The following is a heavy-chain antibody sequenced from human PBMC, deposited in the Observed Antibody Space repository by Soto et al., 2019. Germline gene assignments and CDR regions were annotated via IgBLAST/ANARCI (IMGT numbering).Heavy chain of an antibody. Sequence: QVQLVQSAGEVKEPGASLKVACKASGYSFSTYGITWVRQAPGQGLEWMGRISTSNGYTNYAQKFQGRVSMTTDTFTNTAYMEVRSLRSDDTAFYFCARDRSFSLLEWSPSDSYGMDVWGQGTSVTVSS. V-gene: IGHV1-18*01. CDR2: ISTSNGYT. CDR1: GYSFSTYG. J-gene: IGHJ6*02. CDR3: ARDRSFSLLEWSPSDSYGMDV. D-gene: IGHD3-3*01.